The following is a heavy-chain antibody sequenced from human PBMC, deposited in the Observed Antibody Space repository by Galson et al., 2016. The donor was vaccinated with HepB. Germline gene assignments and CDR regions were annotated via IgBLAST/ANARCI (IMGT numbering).Heavy chain of an antibody. CDR1: GFTFRTYG. CDR2: IWYDGSKK. D-gene: IGHD2-21*01. J-gene: IGHJ6*03. V-gene: IGHV3-33*01. CDR3: ARGGTYCGGDCYYYMDV. Sequence: SLRLSCAASGFTFRTYGMHWVRQAPGKGLEWVAVIWYDGSKKYCADSVKGRFTISRDNSKNTLYLQMNSLRAEETAVYYCARGGTYCGGDCYYYMDVWGKGTTVTVSS.